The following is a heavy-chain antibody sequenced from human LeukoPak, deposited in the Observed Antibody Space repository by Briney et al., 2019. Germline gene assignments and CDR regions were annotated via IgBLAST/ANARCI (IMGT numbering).Heavy chain of an antibody. V-gene: IGHV4-61*02. D-gene: IGHD1-26*01. CDR3: ARLNSGSYYNYYYYYMDV. J-gene: IGHJ6*03. CDR1: GGSISSGSYY. CDR2: IYTSGST. Sequence: SETLSLTXTVSGGSISSGSYYWSWIRQPAGKGLEWIGRIYTSGSTNYNPSLKSRVTISVDTSKNQFSLKLSSVTAANTAVYYCARLNSGSYYNYYYYYMDVWGKGATVTVSS.